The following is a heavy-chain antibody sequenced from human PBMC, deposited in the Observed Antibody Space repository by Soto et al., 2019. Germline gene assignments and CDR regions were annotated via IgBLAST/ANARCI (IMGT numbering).Heavy chain of an antibody. J-gene: IGHJ5*02. CDR2: ISGSDGRT. D-gene: IGHD1-1*01. CDR1: GFTFSSSA. Sequence: EVQILESGGGLVQPGGSLRLSCAASGFTFSSSAMNWVRQAPGKGLEWVSVISGSDGRTYYADSVKGRFTISRDNSKNTLCLDMNSLRAEDTAVYYCAKSLNINWKNWFDPWGQGTLVTVSS. V-gene: IGHV3-23*01. CDR3: AKSLNINWKNWFDP.